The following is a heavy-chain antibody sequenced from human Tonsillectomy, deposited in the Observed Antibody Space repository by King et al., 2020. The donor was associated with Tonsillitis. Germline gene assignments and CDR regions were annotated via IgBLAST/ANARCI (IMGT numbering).Heavy chain of an antibody. J-gene: IGHJ5*02. V-gene: IGHV4-39*07. CDR1: GGSIISSSYY. CDR2: IYYTGST. D-gene: IGHD2-15*01. Sequence: QLQESGPGQVKPSETLSLTCTVSGGSIISSSYYWGWIRQPPGKGLEWIGSIYYTGSTFYNPSLKSRVTISVDTSKNQFSLKLSSVTAADTAVYYCARRPPYCSGGSCYSSIGWFDPWGQGTLVTVSS. CDR3: ARRPPYCSGGSCYSSIGWFDP.